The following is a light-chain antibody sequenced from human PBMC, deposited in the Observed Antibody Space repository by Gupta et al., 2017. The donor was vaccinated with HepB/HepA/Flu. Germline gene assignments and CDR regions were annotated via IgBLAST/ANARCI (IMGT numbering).Light chain of an antibody. CDR3: QQYYTSPYT. Sequence: DIVMIQSPDYLAVALGDRATINCKSSQSVLCSSNNKNSLAWYQHKPGQPPKVLIYWASTRESGVPDRFSGSGSEIDFTLTISSLQADDVAVYYCQQYYTSPYTFGQWTKLEIK. V-gene: IGKV4-1*01. CDR2: WAS. J-gene: IGKJ2*01. CDR1: QSVLCSSNNKNS.